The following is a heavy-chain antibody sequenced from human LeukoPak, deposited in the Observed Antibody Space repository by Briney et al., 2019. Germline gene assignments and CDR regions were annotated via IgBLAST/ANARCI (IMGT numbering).Heavy chain of an antibody. CDR2: ISSSSSTI. J-gene: IGHJ4*02. CDR3: ARDSDYYSGGSCYHDTTGTTSYFDY. D-gene: IGHD2-15*01. Sequence: GGSLRLSCPASGFTFSSYSMNWVRQAPGKGLERVSYISSSSSTIYYADSVKGRFTISRDNAKNSLYLQMNSLRAEDTAVYYCARDSDYYSGGSCYHDTTGTTSYFDYWGQGTLVTVSS. CDR1: GFTFSSYS. V-gene: IGHV3-48*01.